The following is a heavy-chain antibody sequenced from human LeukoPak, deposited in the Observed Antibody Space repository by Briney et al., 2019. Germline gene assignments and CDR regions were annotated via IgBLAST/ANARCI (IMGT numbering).Heavy chain of an antibody. CDR2: IYYSGST. CDR3: ARTYYYDSSGYVVDY. Sequence: SETLSLTCTVSGGSISSSSYYWGWIRQPPGTGLEWIGSIYYSGSTYYNPSLKSRVTISVDTSKNQFSLKLSSVTAADTAVYYCARTYYYDSSGYVVDYWGQGTLVTVSS. CDR1: GGSISSSSYY. D-gene: IGHD3-22*01. V-gene: IGHV4-39*07. J-gene: IGHJ4*02.